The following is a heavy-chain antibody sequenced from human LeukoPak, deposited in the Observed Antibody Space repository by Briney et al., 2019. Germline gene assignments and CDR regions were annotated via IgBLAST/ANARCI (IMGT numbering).Heavy chain of an antibody. V-gene: IGHV3-53*04. CDR3: AREGGTNYGDYRYYFDY. Sequence: GGSLRLSCAASGFTVSSNYMSWVRQAPGKGLEWVSVIYSGGSTYYADSVKGRFTISRHNSKNTLYLQMNSLRAEDTAVYYCAREGGTNYGDYRYYFDYWGQGTLVTVSS. CDR1: GFTVSSNY. CDR2: IYSGGST. J-gene: IGHJ4*02. D-gene: IGHD4-17*01.